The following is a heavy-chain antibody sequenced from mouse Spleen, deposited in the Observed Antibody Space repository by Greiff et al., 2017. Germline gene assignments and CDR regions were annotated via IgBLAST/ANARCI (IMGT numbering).Heavy chain of an antibody. CDR1: GYTFTDYV. J-gene: IGHJ2*01. Sequence: VKLMESGPELVKPGASVKMSCKASGYTFTDYVISWVKQRPGQGLEWIGEIYPGSGSTYYNEKFKGKATLTADKSSNTAYMQLSSLTSEDSAVYFCARRVTRYYFDYWGQGTTLTVSS. V-gene: IGHV1-77*01. CDR2: IYPGSGST. CDR3: ARRVTRYYFDY. D-gene: IGHD3-1*01.